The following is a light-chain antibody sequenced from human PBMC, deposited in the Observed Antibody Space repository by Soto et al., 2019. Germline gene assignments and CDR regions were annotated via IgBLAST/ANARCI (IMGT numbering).Light chain of an antibody. V-gene: IGKV3-11*02. CDR2: DAS. J-gene: IGKJ4*01. CDR1: QSVGKF. Sequence: EIVLTQSPATLSLSPGERVTLSCRASQSVGKFLAWYQQKAGQAPRLLIFDASTRATGIPERFNATGSGRAFTLTISSLEPEDFAVYYCQQRTNWPLTFGGGTKVEVK. CDR3: QQRTNWPLT.